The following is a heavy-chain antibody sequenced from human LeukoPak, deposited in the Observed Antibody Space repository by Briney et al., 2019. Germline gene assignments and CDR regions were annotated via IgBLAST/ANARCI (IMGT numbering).Heavy chain of an antibody. J-gene: IGHJ3*02. CDR2: INPNSGGT. CDR1: GYTFTGYY. CDR3: AGDSGNAFDI. D-gene: IGHD1-26*01. Sequence: ASVKVSCKASGYTFTGYYMHWVRQAPGQGLEWMGWINPNSGGTNYAQNLQGRVTMTTDTSTSTAYMELRSLRSDDTAVYYCAGDSGNAFDIWGQGTMVTVSS. V-gene: IGHV1-2*02.